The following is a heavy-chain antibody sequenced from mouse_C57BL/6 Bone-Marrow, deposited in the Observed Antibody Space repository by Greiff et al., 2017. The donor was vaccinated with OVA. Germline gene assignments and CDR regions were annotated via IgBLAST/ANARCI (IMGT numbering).Heavy chain of an antibody. CDR3: ARDNYGSKFWYFDV. CDR1: GISITTGNYR. J-gene: IGHJ1*03. Sequence: EVQLVESGPGLVKPSQTVFLTCTVTGISITTGNYRWSWIRQFPGNKLEWIGYIYYSGTITSNPSPTSRPTITRDTPKHQFFLEMNSLTAEDTATYYCARDNYGSKFWYFDVWGTGTTVTVSS. D-gene: IGHD1-1*01. V-gene: IGHV3-5*01. CDR2: IYYSGTI.